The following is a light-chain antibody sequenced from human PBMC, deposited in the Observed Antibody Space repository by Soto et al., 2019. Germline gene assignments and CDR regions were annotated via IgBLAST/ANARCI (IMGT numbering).Light chain of an antibody. CDR1: SSDVGGYNY. CDR2: DVS. Sequence: QSALTQPASVSGSPGQSTTISCTGTSSDVGGYNYVSWYQQHPGKAPKLMIYDVSNRPSGVSNRFSGSKSGNTASLTISGLQAEDEADYYCSSYTRSSTPLYVVFGGGTKLTVL. J-gene: IGLJ2*01. V-gene: IGLV2-14*01. CDR3: SSYTRSSTPLYVV.